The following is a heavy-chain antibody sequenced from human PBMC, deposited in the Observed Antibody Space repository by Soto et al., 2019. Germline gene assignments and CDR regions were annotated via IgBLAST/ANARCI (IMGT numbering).Heavy chain of an antibody. CDR2: ISGSGGST. CDR3: AKFDCSVAATLRVCDD. Sequence: GGSLRLSCAASGFTFSSYAMSWVRQAPGKGLEWVSAISGSGGSTYYADSVKGRFTISRDNSKNTLYLQMNSLRAEDTAVYYCAKFDCSVAATLRVCDDWGQGTRVTVSS. D-gene: IGHD2-15*01. J-gene: IGHJ4*02. V-gene: IGHV3-23*01. CDR1: GFTFSSYA.